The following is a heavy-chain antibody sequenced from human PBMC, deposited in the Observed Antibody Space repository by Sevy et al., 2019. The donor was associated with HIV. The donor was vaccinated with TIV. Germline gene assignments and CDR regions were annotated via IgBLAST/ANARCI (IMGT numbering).Heavy chain of an antibody. CDR3: AREPIFYDSSGYPSWYFDL. Sequence: GGSLRLSCAASGFTFSSYAMHWVRQAPGKGLEWVAVISYDGSNKYYADSVKGRFTISRDNSKNTLYLKMNSLRAEDTAVYYCAREPIFYDSSGYPSWYFDLWGRGTLVTVSS. J-gene: IGHJ2*01. V-gene: IGHV3-30-3*01. D-gene: IGHD3-22*01. CDR2: ISYDGSNK. CDR1: GFTFSSYA.